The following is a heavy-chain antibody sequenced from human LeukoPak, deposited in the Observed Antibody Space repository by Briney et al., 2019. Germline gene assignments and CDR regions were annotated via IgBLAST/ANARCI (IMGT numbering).Heavy chain of an antibody. Sequence: PGGSLRLSCEASGFTLSTYWMNWVRQVPGKGLDWVANINPDGSGKRYVDSVKGRFTIARDNADNSLSLQMNSLRAEDTAVYYCARVASLSVTHYYYYGMDVWGPGTPVSVSS. CDR1: GFTLSTYW. J-gene: IGHJ6*02. V-gene: IGHV3-7*01. CDR3: ARVASLSVTHYYYYGMDV. D-gene: IGHD4-17*01. CDR2: INPDGSGK.